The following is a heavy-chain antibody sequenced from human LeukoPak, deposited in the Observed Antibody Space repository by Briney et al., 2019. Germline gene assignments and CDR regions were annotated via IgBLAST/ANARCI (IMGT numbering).Heavy chain of an antibody. Sequence: GGSLRLSCAASGFTSSSYEMNWVRPAPGEGLEWVSYFRSGGNIVYYADSVKGRFTISRDNAKNSLYLQMNRLRAEDTAVYYCARSTVTNDFEYWGQGALVTVSS. CDR1: GFTSSSYE. D-gene: IGHD4-17*01. CDR2: FRSGGNIV. V-gene: IGHV3-48*03. CDR3: ARSTVTNDFEY. J-gene: IGHJ4*02.